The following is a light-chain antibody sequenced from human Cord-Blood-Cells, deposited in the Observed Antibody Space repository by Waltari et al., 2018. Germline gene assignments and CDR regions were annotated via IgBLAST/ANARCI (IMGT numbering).Light chain of an antibody. V-gene: IGLV2-14*01. Sequence: QSALTQPASVSGSPGQSITISCTGTSSDGGGYNSFPWYQQHPGKAPKLMIYDVSKRPSGVSNRFSGSKSGNTASLTISGLQAEDEADYYCSSYTSSSTWVFGGGTKLTVL. CDR3: SSYTSSSTWV. J-gene: IGLJ3*02. CDR2: DVS. CDR1: SSDGGGYNS.